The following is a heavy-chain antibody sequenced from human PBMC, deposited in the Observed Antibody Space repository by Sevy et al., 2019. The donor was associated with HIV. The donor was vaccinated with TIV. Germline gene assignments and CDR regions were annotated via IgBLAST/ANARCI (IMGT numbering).Heavy chain of an antibody. CDR2: SDPRDGQT. V-gene: IGHV1-24*01. D-gene: IGHD2-15*01. CDR3: AIEGLGYYSGSSYYQGDWFDP. CDR1: GYTLNKLA. Sequence: ASVKVSCKVTGYTLNKLAIHWVRQAPGKGLEWMGSSDPRDGQTIYAQAFQGRVTMTEDTSTDTAYMDLGSLTSEDTAVYYCAIEGLGYYSGSSYYQGDWFDPWGQGTLVTVSS. J-gene: IGHJ5*02.